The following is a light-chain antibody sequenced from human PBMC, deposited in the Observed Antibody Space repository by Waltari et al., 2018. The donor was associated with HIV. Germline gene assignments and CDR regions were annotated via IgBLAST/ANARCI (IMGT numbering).Light chain of an antibody. Sequence: EVVLTQSPSTLSLSQGERATLSCRASQNIGNYLAWYQQNPGQAPRLLIYDASTRAYGIPARFSGSGSGTDFTLTISSLEPEDVAVYYCQQRSNWPPVTFGQGTRLEI. J-gene: IGKJ5*01. CDR1: QNIGNY. CDR3: QQRSNWPPVT. V-gene: IGKV3-11*01. CDR2: DAS.